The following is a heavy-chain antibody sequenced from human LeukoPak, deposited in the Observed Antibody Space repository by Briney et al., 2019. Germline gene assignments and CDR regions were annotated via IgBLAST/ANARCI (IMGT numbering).Heavy chain of an antibody. CDR2: ISSNGGST. V-gene: IGHV3-64D*09. CDR3: ARDRAVLDPSYFDL. D-gene: IGHD4/OR15-4a*01. J-gene: IGHJ2*01. CDR1: GFTFKSYP. Sequence: PGGSLRLSCSAAGFTFKSYPMHWVRQAPGKGLEFVSAISSNGGSTYYADSVKGRLTISRDNSKNTLYLQMSSLRAEDTALYYCARDRAVLDPSYFDLWGRGTLVTVSS.